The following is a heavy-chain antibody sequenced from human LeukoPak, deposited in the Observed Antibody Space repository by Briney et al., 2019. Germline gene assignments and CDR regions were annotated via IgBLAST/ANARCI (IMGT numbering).Heavy chain of an antibody. Sequence: GESLKISGKGSGYSFTTYWIGWVRQMPGKGLEYMGIINPGDSDTRYSPSFQGQVTISVDKSISTAYLQWSSLKASDTAMYYCASPRVGATAFDIWGQGTMVTVSS. CDR2: INPGDSDT. V-gene: IGHV5-51*01. CDR3: ASPRVGATAFDI. D-gene: IGHD1-26*01. J-gene: IGHJ3*02. CDR1: GYSFTTYW.